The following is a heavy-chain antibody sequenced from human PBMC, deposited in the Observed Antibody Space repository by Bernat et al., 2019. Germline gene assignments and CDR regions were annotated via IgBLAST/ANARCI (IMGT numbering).Heavy chain of an antibody. J-gene: IGHJ4*02. V-gene: IGHV1-69*02. Sequence: QVQRVQSGAEVKKPGSSVKVSCKASGGTFSSYTISWVRQAPGQGLEWMGRIIPILGIANYAQKFQGRVTITADKSTSTAYMDLSSLRSEDTAVYYCARSVRDDSSGLFGYWGQGTLVTVSS. CDR3: ARSVRDDSSGLFGY. CDR1: GGTFSSYT. CDR2: IIPILGIA. D-gene: IGHD3-22*01.